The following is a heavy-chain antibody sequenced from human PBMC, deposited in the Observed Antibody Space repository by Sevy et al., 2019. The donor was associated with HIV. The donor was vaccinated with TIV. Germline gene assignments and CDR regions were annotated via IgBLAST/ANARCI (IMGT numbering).Heavy chain of an antibody. CDR2: ISYAGDTK. Sequence: GGSLRLSCAASGFNFRTHAMHWVRHAPGRGLEWVAVISYAGDTKYNTDSVKGRFTISRDNSKNTLFLQMNSLRPEDTAVYYCARDSGYSPYDYLGNYWGQGTLVTVSS. CDR3: ARDSGYSPYDYLGNY. V-gene: IGHV3-30-3*01. CDR1: GFNFRTHA. D-gene: IGHD5-12*01. J-gene: IGHJ4*02.